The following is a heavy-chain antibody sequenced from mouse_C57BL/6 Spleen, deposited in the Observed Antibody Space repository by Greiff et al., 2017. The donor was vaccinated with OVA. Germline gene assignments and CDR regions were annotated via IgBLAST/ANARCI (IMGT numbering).Heavy chain of an antibody. CDR3: ARTAQATGFDY. CDR2: IYPSDSET. Sequence: QVQLQQPGAELVRPGSSVKLSCKASGYTFTSYWMDWVKQRPGQGLEWIGNIYPSDSETHYNQKFKDKATLTVDKSSSTAYMQLSSLASEDSAVYYCARTAQATGFDYWGQGTTLTVSS. D-gene: IGHD3-2*02. CDR1: GYTFTSYW. V-gene: IGHV1-61*01. J-gene: IGHJ2*01.